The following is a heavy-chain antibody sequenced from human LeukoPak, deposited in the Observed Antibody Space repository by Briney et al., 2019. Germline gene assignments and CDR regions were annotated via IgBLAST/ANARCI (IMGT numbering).Heavy chain of an antibody. J-gene: IGHJ4*02. CDR1: GYTFTGYY. CDR3: AGSGSSGYDPLYFDY. D-gene: IGHD5-12*01. CDR2: INPNSGVT. Sequence: ASVKVSCKASGYTFTGYYMHWVRQAPGQGLEWMGWINPNSGVTNYAQKFQGRVTMPRDTSISTAYMELSRLRSDDTAVYYCAGSGSSGYDPLYFDYWGQGTLVTVSS. V-gene: IGHV1-2*02.